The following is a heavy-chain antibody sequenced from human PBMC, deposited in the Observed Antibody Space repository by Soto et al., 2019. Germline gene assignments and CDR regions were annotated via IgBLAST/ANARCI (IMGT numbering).Heavy chain of an antibody. V-gene: IGHV3-7*01. CDR3: ARDHMTSWSTMDY. J-gene: IGHJ4*03. Sequence: GGSLRLSCAASGFTFSSFWISWVRQAPGKGLEWVANIMPDGSEEFYVDYVKGRFSISRDNAKNLVHLKMNSLRAEDTGIYFCARDHMTSWSTMDYWGEG. CDR1: GFTFSSFW. CDR2: IMPDGSEE. D-gene: IGHD1-26*01.